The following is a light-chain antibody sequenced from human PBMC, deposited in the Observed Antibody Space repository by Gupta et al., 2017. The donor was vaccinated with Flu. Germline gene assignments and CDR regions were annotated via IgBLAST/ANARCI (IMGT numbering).Light chain of an antibody. Sequence: SDVGVYNYVSWYQQHPGKAPNLMIYEVSNRPSGVSNRFSGSKSGNTASLTISGLQAEDEADYYCSSYTSSSTLKVFGGGTKLTVL. CDR2: EVS. CDR3: SSYTSSSTLKV. CDR1: SDVGVYNY. V-gene: IGLV2-14*01. J-gene: IGLJ2*01.